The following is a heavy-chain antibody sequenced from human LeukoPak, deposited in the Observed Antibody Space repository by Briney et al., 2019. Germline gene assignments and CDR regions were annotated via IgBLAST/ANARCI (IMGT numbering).Heavy chain of an antibody. CDR3: ARDLGSNYVYFDY. J-gene: IGHJ4*02. CDR1: GGSFSGYY. V-gene: IGHV4-34*01. D-gene: IGHD1-26*01. Sequence: PSETLTLTCAVYGGSFSGYYWSWIRQPPGKGLEWIGEINHSGSTNYNPSLKSRVTISVDTSKNQFSLKLSSVTAADTAVYYCARDLGSNYVYFDYWGQGSLVTASS. CDR2: INHSGST.